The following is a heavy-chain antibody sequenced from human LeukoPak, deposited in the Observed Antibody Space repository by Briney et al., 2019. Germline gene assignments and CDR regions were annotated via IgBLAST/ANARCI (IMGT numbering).Heavy chain of an antibody. V-gene: IGHV4-39*07. CDR2: VFYTGTT. CDR3: ARGRNYGDSHGGWFDP. D-gene: IGHD4-17*01. CDR1: GGSISNSNYF. J-gene: IGHJ5*02. Sequence: TSETLPLTCTVSGGSISNSNYFWGWIRQPPGKGLEWIGNVFYTGTTYCNPSLKSRVTMSVDTSKNQFSLKLSSVTAADTAVYYCARGRNYGDSHGGWFDPWGQGTLVTVSS.